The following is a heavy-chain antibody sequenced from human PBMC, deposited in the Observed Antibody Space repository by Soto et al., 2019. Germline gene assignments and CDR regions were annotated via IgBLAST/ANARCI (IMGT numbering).Heavy chain of an antibody. V-gene: IGHV2-5*02. CDR2: IFGDDDK. J-gene: IGHJ2*01. Sequence: KESGPTLVKPTQTLTLTCTLSGFSLSSSGVAVGWIRQPPGKALEWLALIFGDDDKRYRPPLQSRLSISMDSSKTQAVLTVTHLDPVDAGTYHWAAQLTADGYFDFWGRGTLVTVSS. D-gene: IGHD1-1*01. CDR3: AAQLTADGYFDF. CDR1: GFSLSSSGVA.